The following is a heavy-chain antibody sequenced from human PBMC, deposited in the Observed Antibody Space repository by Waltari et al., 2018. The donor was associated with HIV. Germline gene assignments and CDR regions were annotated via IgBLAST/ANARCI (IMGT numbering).Heavy chain of an antibody. V-gene: IGHV3-30*18. CDR3: AKGASGWSPGY. CDR2: ISYHGDDK. CDR1: GFTLSSYA. J-gene: IGHJ4*02. Sequence: QVHLVESGGGVVQHGRSLSPSCAASGFTLSSYAMPWVRQAPGKGLEWVAFISYHGDDKYYADSVKGRFTISRDNSKNTLYLQMNSLRAEDTAVYYCAKGASGWSPGYWGQGTLVTVS. D-gene: IGHD6-19*01.